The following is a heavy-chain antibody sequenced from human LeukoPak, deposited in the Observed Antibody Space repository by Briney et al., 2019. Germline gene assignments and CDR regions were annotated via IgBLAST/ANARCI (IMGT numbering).Heavy chain of an antibody. CDR2: VYHSGST. CDR3: SRIFGGTKGYFQH. V-gene: IGHV4-38-2*02. J-gene: IGHJ1*01. Sequence: SETLSLTCSVSDYSIRDGFFWGWLRPPPGRGLEWIGSVYHSGSTYYHQSLQSRVTISLDMSRNQFSLNLRSVIAADTAVYYCSRIFGGTKGYFQHWSQGTLVTVSS. D-gene: IGHD3-3*01. CDR1: DYSIRDGFF.